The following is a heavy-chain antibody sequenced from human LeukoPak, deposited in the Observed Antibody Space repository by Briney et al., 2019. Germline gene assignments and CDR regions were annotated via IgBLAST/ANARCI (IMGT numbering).Heavy chain of an antibody. CDR3: AKDFSVYYYDSRVLDY. Sequence: GGSLTLSCATSGFTFSSYGMHWVRQAPGKGLEWVAFIRYDGSNKYYADSVKGRFTISRDNSKNTLYLQMNSLRAEDTAVYYCAKDFSVYYYDSRVLDYWGQGTLVTVSS. V-gene: IGHV3-30*02. J-gene: IGHJ4*02. CDR2: IRYDGSNK. D-gene: IGHD3-22*01. CDR1: GFTFSSYG.